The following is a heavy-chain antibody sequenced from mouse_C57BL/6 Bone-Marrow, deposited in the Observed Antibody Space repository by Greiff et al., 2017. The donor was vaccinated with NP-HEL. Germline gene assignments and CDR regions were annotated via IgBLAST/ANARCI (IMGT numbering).Heavy chain of an antibody. CDR3: ERAITTVVAPHYAMDY. Sequence: QVQLKQSGAELVKPGASVKISCKASGYAFSSYWMNWVKQRPGKGLVWIGQIYPGDGDTNYNGKFKGKATLTADKSSSTAYMQLSSLTSEDSAVYFCERAITTVVAPHYAMDYWGQGTSVTVSS. J-gene: IGHJ4*01. D-gene: IGHD1-1*01. CDR1: GYAFSSYW. V-gene: IGHV1-80*01. CDR2: IYPGDGDT.